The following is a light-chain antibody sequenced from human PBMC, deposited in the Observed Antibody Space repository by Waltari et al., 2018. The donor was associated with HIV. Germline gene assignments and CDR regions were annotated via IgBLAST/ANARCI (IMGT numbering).Light chain of an antibody. Sequence: QLVLTQSPSASASLGASVKITCTLSSGHSSYAIAWLQQQPERGPRYLMNLNSNGSHTKGDGIPDRFSGSSSGAGRYLTISSLQSEDEADYYCQTWGTGIRVFGGGTKLTVL. J-gene: IGLJ3*02. V-gene: IGLV4-69*01. CDR2: LNSNGSH. CDR1: SGHSSYA. CDR3: QTWGTGIRV.